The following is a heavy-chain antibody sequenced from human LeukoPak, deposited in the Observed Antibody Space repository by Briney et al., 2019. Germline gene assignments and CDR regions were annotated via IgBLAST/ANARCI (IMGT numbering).Heavy chain of an antibody. Sequence: PSETLSLTCTVSGGSISSYYWSWIRQPAGKGLEWIGRIYTSGSTNYNPSLKSRVTMSVDTSKNQFSLKLSSVTAADTAVYYCARGFEGYDFWSGSTYYYYYMDVWGKGTTVTVSS. CDR1: GGSISSYY. CDR2: IYTSGST. V-gene: IGHV4-4*07. CDR3: ARGFEGYDFWSGSTYYYYYMDV. D-gene: IGHD3-3*01. J-gene: IGHJ6*03.